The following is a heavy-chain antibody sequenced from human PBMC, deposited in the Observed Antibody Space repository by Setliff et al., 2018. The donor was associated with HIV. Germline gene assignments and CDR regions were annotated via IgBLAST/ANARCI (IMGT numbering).Heavy chain of an antibody. CDR1: GFTFSTYS. Sequence: QAGGSLRLSCVGSGFTFSTYSMSWVRQVPGKGLEWIAYIYPSYSTVHYGDSVKGRFTISTDNAKNSVFLQMDSLRAEDTAVYYCARREYNYVPRAFDLWGQGTMVTVSS. V-gene: IGHV3-48*01. CDR2: IYPSYSTV. J-gene: IGHJ3*01. CDR3: ARREYNYVPRAFDL. D-gene: IGHD3-10*02.